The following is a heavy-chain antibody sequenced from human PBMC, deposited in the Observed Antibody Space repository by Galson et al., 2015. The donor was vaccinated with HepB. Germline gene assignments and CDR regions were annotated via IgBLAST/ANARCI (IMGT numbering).Heavy chain of an antibody. CDR3: AKGGGSYFMPASS. J-gene: IGHJ5*02. CDR1: GFNFSRYG. Sequence: SLRLSCAASGFNFSRYGMHWVRQAPGKGLEWVAVISYDGNNKYYADSVKGRFAISRDNSKNTVYLQMNSLRAEDTAVYYCAKGGGSYFMPASSWGQGTLVTVSS. CDR2: ISYDGNNK. D-gene: IGHD1-26*01. V-gene: IGHV3-30*18.